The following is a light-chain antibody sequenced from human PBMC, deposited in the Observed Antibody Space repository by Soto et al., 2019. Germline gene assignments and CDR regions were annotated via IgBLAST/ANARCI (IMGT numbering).Light chain of an antibody. CDR3: QQYATSPLT. J-gene: IGKJ4*01. CDR1: QSVGSNY. V-gene: IGKV3-20*01. CDR2: VAS. Sequence: EIVLTQSPGTLSLSPGERATLSCRASQSVGSNYLAWYHQKPGQAPRLLIYVASSRATGIPDRFSGSGSGTAFTLTISRLEPEDSAVYYCQQYATSPLTFGGGTKVEIK.